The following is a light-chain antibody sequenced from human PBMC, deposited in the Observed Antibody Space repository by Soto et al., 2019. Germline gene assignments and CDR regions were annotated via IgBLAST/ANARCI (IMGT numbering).Light chain of an antibody. CDR2: DVS. J-gene: IGLJ1*01. CDR1: SSDVGTYNY. V-gene: IGLV2-14*03. Sequence: QSALTQPASVSGSPGQSITISCTGTSSDVGTYNYVSWYQHHPGKAPKLIIYDVSNRPSGVSNRFSGSKSGSTASLTISGLQAEDEADYHCTSYTRDTALVFGTGTKVTAL. CDR3: TSYTRDTALV.